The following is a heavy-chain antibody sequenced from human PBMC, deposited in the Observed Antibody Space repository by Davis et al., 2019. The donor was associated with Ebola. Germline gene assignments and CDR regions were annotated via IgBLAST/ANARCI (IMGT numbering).Heavy chain of an antibody. V-gene: IGHV4-59*01. CDR3: ASLRDSSGLDY. CDR1: GGSISSYY. Sequence: SETLSLTCTVSGGSISSYYWSWIRQPPGKGLEWIGYIYYSGGTNYNPSLKSRVTISVDTSKNQFSLKLSSVTAADTAVYYCASLRDSSGLDYWGQGTLVTVSS. J-gene: IGHJ4*02. CDR2: IYYSGGT. D-gene: IGHD3-22*01.